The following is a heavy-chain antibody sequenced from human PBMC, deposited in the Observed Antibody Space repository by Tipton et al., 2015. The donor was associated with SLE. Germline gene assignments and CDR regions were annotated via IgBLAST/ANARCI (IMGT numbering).Heavy chain of an antibody. J-gene: IGHJ2*01. CDR1: GGSISSYY. CDR3: ARDLFGKDFDL. CDR2: IYYSGST. Sequence: TLSLTCTVSGGSISSYYWSWIRQPPGKGLEWIGYIYYSGSTNYNPPLKSRVTISVDTSKNQFSLKLSSVTAADTAVYYCARDLFGKDFDLWGRGTLVTVSS. D-gene: IGHD3-3*01. V-gene: IGHV4-59*01.